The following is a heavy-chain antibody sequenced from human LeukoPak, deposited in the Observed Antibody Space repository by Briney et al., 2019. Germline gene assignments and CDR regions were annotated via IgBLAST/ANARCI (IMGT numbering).Heavy chain of an antibody. CDR3: SRDLDYYGSGSYYNHFDY. CDR1: GGTFNSYA. CDR2: IIPIFGTA. J-gene: IGHJ4*02. D-gene: IGHD3-10*01. V-gene: IGHV1-69*05. Sequence: GASVKVSCKASGGTFNSYAISWVRQAPGQGLEWTGGIIPIFGTANYPQKFQARVTIPTDQSTSTAYMELSSLRSEDTAVYYCSRDLDYYGSGSYYNHFDYWGQGTLVTVSS.